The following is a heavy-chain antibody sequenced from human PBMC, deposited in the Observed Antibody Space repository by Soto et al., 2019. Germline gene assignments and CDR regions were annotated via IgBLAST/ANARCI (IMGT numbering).Heavy chain of an antibody. D-gene: IGHD4-17*01. Sequence: GGSLRLSCAASGLTFSDRYMDWVRQAPGKGLEWVGRIRKKTNSYTTEYAASVKGRFIISRDDSTNSLYLQMSSLKTEDTAVYYCTRVTTVDYYFDYWGQGTLVTVSS. CDR1: GLTFSDRY. J-gene: IGHJ4*02. V-gene: IGHV3-72*01. CDR3: TRVTTVDYYFDY. CDR2: IRKKTNSYTT.